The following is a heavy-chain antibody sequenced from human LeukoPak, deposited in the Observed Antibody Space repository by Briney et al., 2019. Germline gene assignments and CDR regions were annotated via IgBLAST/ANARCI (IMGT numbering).Heavy chain of an antibody. J-gene: IGHJ4*02. V-gene: IGHV3-30*18. CDR3: AKDRVYSSRYYFDY. D-gene: IGHD6-19*01. Sequence: PGGSLRLSCAASGFTFSSYGMHWVRQAPGKGLEWVAVISYDGSNKYYADSVKGRFTISRDNSKYTLYLQMNSLRAEDTAVYYCAKDRVYSSRYYFDYWGQGTLVTVSS. CDR2: ISYDGSNK. CDR1: GFTFSSYG.